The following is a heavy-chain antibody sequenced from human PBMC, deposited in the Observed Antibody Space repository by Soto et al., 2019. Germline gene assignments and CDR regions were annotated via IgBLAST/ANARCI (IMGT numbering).Heavy chain of an antibody. Sequence: GGSLRLSCAASGFTFSSYGMHWVRQAAGKGLEWVAVISYDGSNKYYADSVKGRFTISRDNSKNTLYLQMNSLRAGDTAVYYCAKSRSSSWTEPFDYWGQGTLVTVSS. CDR3: AKSRSSSWTEPFDY. V-gene: IGHV3-30*18. CDR1: GFTFSSYG. D-gene: IGHD6-13*01. CDR2: ISYDGSNK. J-gene: IGHJ4*02.